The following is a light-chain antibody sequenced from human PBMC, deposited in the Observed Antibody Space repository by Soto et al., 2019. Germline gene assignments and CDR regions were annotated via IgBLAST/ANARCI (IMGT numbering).Light chain of an antibody. V-gene: IGKV3D-15*01. CDR2: GAS. CDR3: QQYNSWPIT. CDR1: QSINRD. Sequence: EIVMTQSPATLSVSPGESATLSCRASQSINRDLVWYVQKPGQAPRRVIYGASTWGTGVPPRFTGSGSGTEFTLTISSLQSEDFAVYYCQQYNSWPITFGQGTRLENK. J-gene: IGKJ5*01.